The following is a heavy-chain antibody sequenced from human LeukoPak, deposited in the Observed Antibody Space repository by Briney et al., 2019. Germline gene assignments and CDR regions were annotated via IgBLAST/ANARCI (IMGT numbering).Heavy chain of an antibody. D-gene: IGHD1-26*01. V-gene: IGHV4-39*01. Sequence: SETLSLTCTVSGGSISSINYYWGWIRQPPGKGLEWIGSIFYSGNTYYNPSLMSRVTISVDTSKNQFSLKLSSVTAADTAVYYCARGRILGAIAYWGQGTLVTVSS. CDR2: IFYSGNT. CDR3: ARGRILGAIAY. CDR1: GGSISSINYY. J-gene: IGHJ4*02.